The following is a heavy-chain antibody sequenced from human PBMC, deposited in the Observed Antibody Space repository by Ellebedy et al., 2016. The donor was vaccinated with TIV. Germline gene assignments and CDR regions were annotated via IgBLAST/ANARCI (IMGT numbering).Heavy chain of an antibody. CDR3: ARDTSRVPGF. CDR2: IYHTGTT. D-gene: IGHD3-10*01. Sequence: MPSETLSLTCSVSGYSISHGYYWGWIRQPPGKGLEWIARIYHTGTTYYSPSLESRVTISVDTSKNQFSLELSSVTAADTAVYYCARDTSRVPGFWGQGILVTVSS. J-gene: IGHJ4*02. V-gene: IGHV4-38-2*02. CDR1: GYSISHGYY.